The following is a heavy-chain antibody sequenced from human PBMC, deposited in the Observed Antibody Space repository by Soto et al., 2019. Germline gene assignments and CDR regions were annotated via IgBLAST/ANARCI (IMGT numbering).Heavy chain of an antibody. Sequence: TSETLSLTCAVYGGSFSGYYWSWIRQPPGKGLEWIGEINHSGSTNYNPSLKSRVTISVDTSKNQFSLKLSSVTAADTAVYYCARGRAVRSSSSVYYYYYGMDVWGQGTTVTVSS. CDR3: ARGRAVRSSSSVYYYYYGMDV. J-gene: IGHJ6*02. CDR2: INHSGST. CDR1: GGSFSGYY. D-gene: IGHD6-6*01. V-gene: IGHV4-34*01.